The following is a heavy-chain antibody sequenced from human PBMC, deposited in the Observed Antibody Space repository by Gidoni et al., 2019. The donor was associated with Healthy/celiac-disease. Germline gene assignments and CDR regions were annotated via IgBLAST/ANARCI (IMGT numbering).Heavy chain of an antibody. J-gene: IGHJ4*02. V-gene: IGHV3-53*01. CDR1: GFTVSSNY. D-gene: IGHD2-2*01. CDR3: ARGSYCSSTSCYGVY. CDR2: IYSGGST. Sequence: EVQLVESGGGLIQPGGSLRLSCAASGFTVSSNYMSWVRQAPGKGLEWVSVIYSGGSTYYADSVKGRFTISRDNSKNTLYLQMNSLRAEDTAVYYCARGSYCSSTSCYGVYWGQGTLVTVSS.